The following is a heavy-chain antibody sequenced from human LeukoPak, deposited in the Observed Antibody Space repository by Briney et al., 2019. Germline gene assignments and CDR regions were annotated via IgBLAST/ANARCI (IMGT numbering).Heavy chain of an antibody. V-gene: IGHV3-11*04. CDR3: AELGITMIGGV. CDR1: GGSISSYY. J-gene: IGHJ6*04. CDR2: ISSSGNTI. Sequence: LSLTCTVSGGSISSYYWSCIRQPPGKGLEWVSYISSSGNTIYYADSVKGRFTISRDNAKNSLYLQMNSLRAEDTAVYYCAELGITMIGGVWGKGTTVTISS. D-gene: IGHD3-10*02.